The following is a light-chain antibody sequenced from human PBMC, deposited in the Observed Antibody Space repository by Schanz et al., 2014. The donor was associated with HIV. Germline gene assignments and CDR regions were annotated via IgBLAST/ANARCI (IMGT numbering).Light chain of an antibody. CDR3: NSYSSINKNYV. CDR2: EVT. Sequence: QSALTQPPSASGSPGQSVTISCTGTSSDIGGSNYVSWYQQYPGKAPRVMIYEVTRRPSGVSSRFSGSKSGNTASLTISGLQAEDEADYYCNSYSSINKNYVFGTGTKLTVL. CDR1: SSDIGGSNY. V-gene: IGLV2-8*01. J-gene: IGLJ1*01.